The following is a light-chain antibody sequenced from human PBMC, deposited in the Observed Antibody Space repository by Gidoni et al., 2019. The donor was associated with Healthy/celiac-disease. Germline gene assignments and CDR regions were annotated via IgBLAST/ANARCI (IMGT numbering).Light chain of an antibody. J-gene: IGLJ2*01. V-gene: IGLV1-44*01. CDR3: AAWDDSLNGPV. Sequence: SVLTQPPSTSGTPGTRITISCSGSSSNIGRNTVNWYQQLPGTAPKLLIYSNNQRPSGVPDRFSGSKSGTSASLAISGLQSEDEADYYCAAWDDSLNGPVFGGGTKLTVL. CDR1: SSNIGRNT. CDR2: SNN.